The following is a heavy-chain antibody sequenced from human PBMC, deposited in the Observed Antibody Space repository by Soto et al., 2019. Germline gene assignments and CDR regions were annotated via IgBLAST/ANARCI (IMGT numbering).Heavy chain of an antibody. CDR3: ASQTGEWGYYLEY. Sequence: GGSLRLSCAAFGFTFSSFVMRWVRQAPGKGLEWVSAISGSGGSTYYADSVKGRFTISRDNSKNTLYLQMNSLRAEDTAVYYCASQTGEWGYYLEYWGQGTLVTVSP. V-gene: IGHV3-23*01. CDR1: GFTFSSFV. J-gene: IGHJ4*02. CDR2: ISGSGGST. D-gene: IGHD7-27*01.